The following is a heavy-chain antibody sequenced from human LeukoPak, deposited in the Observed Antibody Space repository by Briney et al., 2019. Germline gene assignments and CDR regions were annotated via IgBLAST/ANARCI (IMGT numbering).Heavy chain of an antibody. CDR3: ARDEKGGSGSWGFDY. D-gene: IGHD3-10*01. Sequence: ASVKVSCKASGYTFTSYGISWVRQAPGQGLEWMGWISAYNGNTNYAQKLQGRVTMTTDTSTSTAYMELRSLRSDDTAVYYCARDEKGGSGSWGFDYWGQGTLVNVSS. J-gene: IGHJ4*02. V-gene: IGHV1-18*01. CDR1: GYTFTSYG. CDR2: ISAYNGNT.